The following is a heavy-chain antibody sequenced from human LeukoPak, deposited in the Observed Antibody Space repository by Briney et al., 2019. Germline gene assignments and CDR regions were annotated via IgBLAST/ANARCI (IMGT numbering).Heavy chain of an antibody. Sequence: GGFLRLSCAASGFTFSSYGMHWVRQAPGKGLEWVAVISYDGSNKYYADSVKGRFTISRDNSKNTLYLQMNSLRAEDTAVYYCATRRPRIVGAPGHAFDIWGQGTMVTVSS. CDR1: GFTFSSYG. J-gene: IGHJ3*02. CDR2: ISYDGSNK. D-gene: IGHD1-26*01. V-gene: IGHV3-30*03. CDR3: ATRRPRIVGAPGHAFDI.